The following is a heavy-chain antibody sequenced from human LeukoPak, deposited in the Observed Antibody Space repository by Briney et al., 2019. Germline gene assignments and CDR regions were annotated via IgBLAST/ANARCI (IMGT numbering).Heavy chain of an antibody. CDR2: MNPNSGNT. CDR3: ARGGDLYDFWSGYYNP. J-gene: IGHJ5*02. D-gene: IGHD3-3*01. CDR1: GYTFTSYD. Sequence: GASVKVSCKASGYTFTSYDINWVRQATGQGLEWMGWMNPNSGNTGYAQKFQGRVTITRNTPISTAYMELSSLRSEDTAVYYCARGGDLYDFWSGYYNPWGQGTLVTVSS. V-gene: IGHV1-8*03.